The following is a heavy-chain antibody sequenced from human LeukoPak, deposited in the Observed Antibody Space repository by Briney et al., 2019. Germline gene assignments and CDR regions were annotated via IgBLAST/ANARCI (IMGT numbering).Heavy chain of an antibody. J-gene: IGHJ4*02. D-gene: IGHD3-10*01. CDR3: VKDRNYYGSGSAYFDY. V-gene: IGHV3-9*01. CDR1: GFRFDDCD. Sequence: PGGSLRLSCAASGFRFDDCDMHWVRQVPGKGLEWVSSISWNSAAMGYADSVKGRFTISRDNANNSLYLHMSSMRQDDTAFYYCVKDRNYYGSGSAYFDYWGQGTLVTVSS. CDR2: ISWNSAAM.